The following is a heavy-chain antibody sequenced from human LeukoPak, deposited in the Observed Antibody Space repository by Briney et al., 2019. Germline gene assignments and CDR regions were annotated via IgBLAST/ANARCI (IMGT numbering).Heavy chain of an antibody. Sequence: PSETLSLTCAVYGGSFSGYYCSCIRQPPGKLLEWIGEINHSGSTNYNPSLKSRVTISVDTSKTQFSLKLSSVTAADTAVYYCARSGYDFWSGYSQYFQHWGQGTLVTVSS. CDR1: GGSFSGYY. D-gene: IGHD3-3*01. CDR2: INHSGST. J-gene: IGHJ1*01. CDR3: ARSGYDFWSGYSQYFQH. V-gene: IGHV4-34*01.